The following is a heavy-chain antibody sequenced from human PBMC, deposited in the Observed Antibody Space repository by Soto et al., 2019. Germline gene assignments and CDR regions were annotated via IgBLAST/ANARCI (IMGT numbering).Heavy chain of an antibody. V-gene: IGHV1-24*01. J-gene: IGHJ6*03. CDR1: GYTLTELS. D-gene: IGHD3-3*01. CDR2: FDPEDGET. Sequence: GASVKVSCKVSGYTLTELSMHWVRQAPGKGLEWMGGFDPEDGETIYAQKFQGRVTMTEDTSTDTAYMELSSLRSEDTAVYYCATQYTIFRVATEYYMDVWGKGTTVTVSS. CDR3: ATQYTIFRVATEYYMDV.